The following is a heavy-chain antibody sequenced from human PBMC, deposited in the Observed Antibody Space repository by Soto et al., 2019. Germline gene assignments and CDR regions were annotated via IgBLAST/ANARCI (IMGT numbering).Heavy chain of an antibody. J-gene: IGHJ2*01. Sequence: PSETLSLTCTVSGGSISSSSYYWGWIRQPPGKGLEWIGSIYYSGSTYYNPSLKSRVTISVDTSKNQFSLKLSSVTAADTAVYYCASRTGVFWTSHEPWYFDLWGRGTLVTVSS. CDR3: ASRTGVFWTSHEPWYFDL. D-gene: IGHD1-1*01. CDR2: IYYSGST. CDR1: GGSISSSSYY. V-gene: IGHV4-39*01.